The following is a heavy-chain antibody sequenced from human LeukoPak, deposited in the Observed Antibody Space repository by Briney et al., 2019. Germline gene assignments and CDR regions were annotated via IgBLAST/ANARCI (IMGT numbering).Heavy chain of an antibody. CDR2: ISGSAGST. CDR1: GLTFSSHA. CDR3: TKDHCYDSSGLLPN. D-gene: IGHD3-22*01. Sequence: GGSLRLSCAASGLTFSSHAMSWVRQAPGKGLEWVSAISGSAGSTDYADSVKGRFTISRDNSKNTMYLQMNSLRAEDTAVYYCTKDHCYDSSGLLPNWGQGTLVTVSS. V-gene: IGHV3-23*01. J-gene: IGHJ4*02.